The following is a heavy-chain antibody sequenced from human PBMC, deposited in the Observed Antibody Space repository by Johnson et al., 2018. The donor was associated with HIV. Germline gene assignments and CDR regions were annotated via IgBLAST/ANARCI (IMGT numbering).Heavy chain of an antibody. CDR3: ARDHSGDESVTAAIDI. CDR2: ISYDGSDK. CDR1: EFTFSSFA. Sequence: QVQLVESGGGVVQPGRSLTLSCAASEFTFSSFAIHWVRQAPGKGLEWVAVISYDGSDKYYADSVKGRFTISRDNSKNTLYLEMNSLRAEDTVVYYCARDHSGDESVTAAIDIWGQGTMVTVSS. J-gene: IGHJ3*02. V-gene: IGHV3-30-3*01. D-gene: IGHD5-12*01.